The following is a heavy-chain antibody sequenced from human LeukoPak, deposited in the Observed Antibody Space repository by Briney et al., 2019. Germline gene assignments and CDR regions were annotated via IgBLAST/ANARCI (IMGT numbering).Heavy chain of an antibody. CDR2: VNRDGSET. CDR3: TKDMDPGGINV. CDR1: GFALSSHW. J-gene: IGHJ6*02. D-gene: IGHD2-2*03. Sequence: GGSLRLSCAASGFALSSHWMTWVRQVPGRGPEWVANVNRDGSETYYLDSVRGRFTVSRDRAKNSLYLQMNYLRPEDTALYFCTKDMDPGGINVWGQGTTVIVSS. V-gene: IGHV3-7*03.